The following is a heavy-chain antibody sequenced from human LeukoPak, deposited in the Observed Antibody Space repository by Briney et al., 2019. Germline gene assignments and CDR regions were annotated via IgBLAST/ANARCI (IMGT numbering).Heavy chain of an antibody. CDR3: AKLGGYDR. D-gene: IGHD5-12*01. Sequence: SETLSLTCTVSGDSISTSTYYWDWIRQPPGKGLEWIGNIYYSGITYYNPSLKSRVTISLDKSKNQFSLNLSSVTATDTAVYYCAKLGGYDRWGQGTLVTVSS. CDR1: GDSISTSTYY. J-gene: IGHJ4*02. V-gene: IGHV4-39*01. CDR2: IYYSGIT.